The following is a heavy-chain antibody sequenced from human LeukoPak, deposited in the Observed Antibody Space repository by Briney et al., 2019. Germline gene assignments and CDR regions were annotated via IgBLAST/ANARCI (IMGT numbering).Heavy chain of an antibody. D-gene: IGHD3-22*01. CDR2: ISSSSSYI. CDR3: ASFYYDSSGWKNY. Sequence: PGGSLRLSCAASGFTFSSYSMNWVRQAPGKGLEWVSSISSSSSYIYYADSVKGRFTISRDNAKNSLYLQMNSLRAEDTAVYYCASFYYDSSGWKNYWGQGTLVTVSS. J-gene: IGHJ4*02. V-gene: IGHV3-21*01. CDR1: GFTFSSYS.